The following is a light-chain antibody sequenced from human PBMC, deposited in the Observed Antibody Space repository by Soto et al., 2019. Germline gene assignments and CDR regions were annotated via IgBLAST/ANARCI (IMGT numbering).Light chain of an antibody. CDR2: GAS. V-gene: IGKV3-20*01. Sequence: EIVLTQSPCTLSLSPGERATLSCRASQSVSSSYLAWYQQKPGQAPRLLIYGASSRATGIPDRFSGSGSGTDFTLTISRLEPEDFAVYYCQQYGSSPWTFGQGTRLEI. J-gene: IGKJ5*01. CDR1: QSVSSSY. CDR3: QQYGSSPWT.